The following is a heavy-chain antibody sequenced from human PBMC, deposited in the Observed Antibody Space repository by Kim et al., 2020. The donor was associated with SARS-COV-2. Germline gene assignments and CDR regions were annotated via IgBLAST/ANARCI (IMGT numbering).Heavy chain of an antibody. V-gene: IGHV3-21*01. CDR2: ISSSSSYI. Sequence: GGSLRLSCAASGFTFSSYSMNWVRQAPGKGLEWVSSISSSSSYIYYADSVKGRFTISRDNAKNSLYLQMNSLRAEDTAVYYCARERDFWSGYYGYYMDVWGKGTTVTVSS. J-gene: IGHJ6*03. D-gene: IGHD3-3*01. CDR3: ARERDFWSGYYGYYMDV. CDR1: GFTFSSYS.